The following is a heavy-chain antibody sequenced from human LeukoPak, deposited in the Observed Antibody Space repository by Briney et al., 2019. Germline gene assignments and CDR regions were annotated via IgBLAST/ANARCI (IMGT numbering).Heavy chain of an antibody. V-gene: IGHV4-59*01. CDR3: ASFPTRMATIYFDY. Sequence: SETLSLTCTVSGGSISSYYWSWIRQPPGKGLEWIGYTYYSGSTNYNPSLKSRVTISVDTSKNQFSLKLSSVTAADTAVYYCASFPTRMATIYFDYWGQGTLVTVSS. CDR1: GGSISSYY. J-gene: IGHJ4*02. D-gene: IGHD5-24*01. CDR2: TYYSGST.